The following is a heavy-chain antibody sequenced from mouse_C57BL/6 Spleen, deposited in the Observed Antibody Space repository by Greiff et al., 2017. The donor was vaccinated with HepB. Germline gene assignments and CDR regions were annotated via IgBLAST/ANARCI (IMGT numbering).Heavy chain of an antibody. CDR1: GFNIKDYY. J-gene: IGHJ2*01. CDR2: IDPEDGET. V-gene: IGHV14-2*01. D-gene: IGHD1-1*01. Sequence: EVKVVESGAELVKPGASVKLSCTASGFNIKDYYMHWVKQRTEQGLEWIGRIDPEDGETKYAPKFQGKATITADTSSNTAYLQLSSLTSEDTAVYYCARYYGSSFVYYFDYWGQGTTLTVSS. CDR3: ARYYGSSFVYYFDY.